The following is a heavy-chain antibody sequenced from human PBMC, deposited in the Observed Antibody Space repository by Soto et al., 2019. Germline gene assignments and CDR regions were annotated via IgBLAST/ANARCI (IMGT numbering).Heavy chain of an antibody. J-gene: IGHJ4*02. CDR3: ARLEHNFGPHDY. V-gene: IGHV1-18*01. CDR2: ISVHNGYT. Sequence: QVQLAQSGAEVKKPGASVTVSCKASGYTFSTYGISWVRQAPGQGLEWVGWISVHNGYTKYATELQGRATVTTHPSTSPAYMELRSLRSDDSALYYCARLEHNFGPHDYWGQGTLVTVTS. CDR1: GYTFSTYG. D-gene: IGHD1-1*01.